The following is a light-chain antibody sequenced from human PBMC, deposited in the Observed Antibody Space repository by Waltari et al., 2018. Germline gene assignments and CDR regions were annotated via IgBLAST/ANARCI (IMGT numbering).Light chain of an antibody. CDR3: SSYTSSSTWV. CDR1: TSDVGAYDY. J-gene: IGLJ3*02. V-gene: IGLV2-14*03. Sequence: QSALTQAASVSGSPGQSITISCTGTTSDVGAYDYVPWYQQHPGKAPKLFISDVRNRPLGVSNRFSGSKSGITASLSISGLQAEDEAYYYCSSYTSSSTWVFGGGTKLTVL. CDR2: DVR.